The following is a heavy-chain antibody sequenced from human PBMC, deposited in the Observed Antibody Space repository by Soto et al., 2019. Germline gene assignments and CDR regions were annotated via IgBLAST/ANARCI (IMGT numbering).Heavy chain of an antibody. D-gene: IGHD3-16*01. J-gene: IGHJ5*02. V-gene: IGHV1-8*01. Sequence: ASVKVSCKASGYSFTNNDVSWVRQATGQGPEWMGWMNPGSGDTGYAQKFQGRVTMTRDISIATAYMELSSLRSDDTAIYYCARMATFGSLNWFDPWGQGTLVTVSS. CDR3: ARMATFGSLNWFDP. CDR1: GYSFTNND. CDR2: MNPGSGDT.